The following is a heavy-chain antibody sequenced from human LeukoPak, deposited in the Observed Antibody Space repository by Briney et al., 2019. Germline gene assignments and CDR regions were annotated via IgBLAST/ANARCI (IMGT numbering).Heavy chain of an antibody. V-gene: IGHV3-21*01. J-gene: IGHJ6*03. CDR2: ISSSSSYI. D-gene: IGHD6-13*01. CDR3: ARGYSSSWHHYYYYMDV. Sequence: PGGSLRLSCAASGITFSSYEMNWVRQAPGKGLEWVSSISSSSSYIYYADSVKGRFTISRDNAKNALYLQMNSLRAEDTAVYYCARGYSSSWHHYYYYMDVWGKGTTVTVSS. CDR1: GITFSSYE.